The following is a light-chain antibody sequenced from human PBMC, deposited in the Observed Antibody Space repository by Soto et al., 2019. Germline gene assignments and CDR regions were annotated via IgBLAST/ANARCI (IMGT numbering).Light chain of an antibody. CDR1: QGISHY. CDR3: QKYNSAPRT. Sequence: DIQMTQSPSSLSASVGDRVTITCRASQGISHYLAWYQQRPGQVPKLLIHDANILQSGVPSRFSGSGSGTDFTLTISSLQHEDVATYYCQKYNSAPRTFGQGTKVDIK. J-gene: IGKJ1*01. V-gene: IGKV1-27*01. CDR2: DAN.